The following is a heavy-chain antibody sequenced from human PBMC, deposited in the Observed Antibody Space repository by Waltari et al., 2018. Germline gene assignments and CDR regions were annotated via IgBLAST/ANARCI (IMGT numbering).Heavy chain of an antibody. CDR1: GGSISSYY. J-gene: IGHJ4*02. Sequence: LTCTVSGGSISSYYWSWIRQPPGKGLEWIGYIYYSGSTNYNPSLKSRVTISVDTSKNQFSLKLSSVTAADTAVYYCARDVENSSGWYFDYWGQGTLVTVSS. D-gene: IGHD6-19*01. CDR2: IYYSGST. V-gene: IGHV4-59*01. CDR3: ARDVENSSGWYFDY.